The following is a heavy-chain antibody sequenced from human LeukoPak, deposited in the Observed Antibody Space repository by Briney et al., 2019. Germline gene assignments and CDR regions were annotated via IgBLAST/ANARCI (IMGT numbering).Heavy chain of an antibody. CDR2: INAGNGNT. D-gene: IGHD6-19*01. CDR3: ARGSEGSGWFNTFDY. V-gene: IGHV1-3*01. J-gene: IGHJ4*02. CDR1: GYTFTGYY. Sequence: ASVKVSCKSSGYTFTGYYMHWVRQAPGQRLEWMGWINAGNGNTKYSQKFQGRVTITRDTSASTAYMELSSLRSEDTAVYYCARGSEGSGWFNTFDYWGQGTLVTVSS.